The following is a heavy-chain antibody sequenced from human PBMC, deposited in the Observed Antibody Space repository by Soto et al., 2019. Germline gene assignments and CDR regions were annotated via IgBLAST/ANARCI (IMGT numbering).Heavy chain of an antibody. V-gene: IGHV3-30*18. J-gene: IGHJ6*02. CDR2: ISYDGSNK. D-gene: IGHD4-4*01. Sequence: GGSLRLSCAASGFTFSSYGMHWVRQAPGKGLEWVAVISYDGSNKYYADSVKGRFTISRDNSKNTLYLQMNSLRAEDTAVYYCAKRVTTVYYYYGMDVWGQGTTVTVSS. CDR3: AKRVTTVYYYYGMDV. CDR1: GFTFSSYG.